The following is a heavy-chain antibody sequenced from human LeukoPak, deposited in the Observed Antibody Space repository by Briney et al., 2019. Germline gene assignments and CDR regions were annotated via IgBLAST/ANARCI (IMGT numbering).Heavy chain of an antibody. Sequence: GASVKVSCTASGYTFTGYYMHWVRQAPGQGLEWMGQINPNSGGTNYAQKFQGRVTMTRDTSISTAYMELSRLRSDDTAVYYCARTALADPLYYYYGMDVWGQGTTVTVSS. D-gene: IGHD6-25*01. CDR1: GYTFTGYY. CDR3: ARTALADPLYYYYGMDV. CDR2: INPNSGGT. J-gene: IGHJ6*02. V-gene: IGHV1-2*06.